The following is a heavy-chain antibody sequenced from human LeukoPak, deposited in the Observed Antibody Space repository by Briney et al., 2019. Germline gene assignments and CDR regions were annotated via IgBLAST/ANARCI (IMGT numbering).Heavy chain of an antibody. D-gene: IGHD1-1*01. J-gene: IGHJ5*02. CDR3: ARGNNWNDVGARGFDP. Sequence: GGSLRFSCAASGFTFSDYYMSRIRQAPGKGLEWVSYISSSGSTIYYADSVKGRFIISRDNAKNSLYLQMNSLRAEDTAVYYCARGNNWNDVGARGFDPWGQGTLVTVSS. V-gene: IGHV3-11*01. CDR2: ISSSGSTI. CDR1: GFTFSDYY.